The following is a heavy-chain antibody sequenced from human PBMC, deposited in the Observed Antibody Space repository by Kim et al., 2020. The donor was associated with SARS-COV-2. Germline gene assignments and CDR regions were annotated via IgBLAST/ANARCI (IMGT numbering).Heavy chain of an antibody. J-gene: IGHJ4*02. V-gene: IGHV3-7*01. CDR3: ASPTVYGSGRYYFDS. Sequence: DSVKCRFTISRDNAENSLYVQMNSLRAEDTAIYYCASPTVYGSGRYYFDSWGQGALVTVSS. D-gene: IGHD2-15*01.